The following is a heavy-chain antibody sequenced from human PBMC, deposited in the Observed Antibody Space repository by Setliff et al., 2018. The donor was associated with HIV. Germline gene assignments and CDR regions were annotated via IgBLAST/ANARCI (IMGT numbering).Heavy chain of an antibody. CDR2: INHSGST. J-gene: IGHJ4*02. V-gene: IGHV4-34*01. D-gene: IGHD6-19*01. CDR1: GGSFSGYY. CDR3: ARQGAVTGHSFDY. Sequence: SETLSLTCAVYGGSFSGYYWSWIRQPPGKGLEWIGEINHSGSTNYNPSLKSRVTISVDTSKNQFSLKLNSVTAADTAVYYCARQGAVTGHSFDYWGQGALVTVSS.